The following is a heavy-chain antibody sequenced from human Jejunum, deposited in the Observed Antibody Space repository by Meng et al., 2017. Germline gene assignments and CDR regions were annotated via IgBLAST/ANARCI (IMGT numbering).Heavy chain of an antibody. J-gene: IGHJ4*02. D-gene: IGHD2-21*01. V-gene: IGHV4-38-2*01. CDR3: ARGRLY. CDR1: GYSISSGYY. Sequence: SQTLSLTCAVSGYSISSGYYWGWIRQFPGKGLEWIGSIYHSESTSYNPSLKSRVTISVDTSKHQFSLRLTSVTAADTAVYYCARGRLYWGQGTLVTVSS. CDR2: IYHSEST.